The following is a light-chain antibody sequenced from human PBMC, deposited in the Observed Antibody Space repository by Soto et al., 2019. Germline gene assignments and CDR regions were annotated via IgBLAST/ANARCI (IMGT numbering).Light chain of an antibody. CDR2: DVS. J-gene: IGLJ2*01. V-gene: IGLV2-14*03. Sequence: QSALTQPASVSGSPGQSITISCTGTSSDVGGYNYVSWYQQHPGKAPKLMIYDVSNRPSGVSNRFSGSKSDNTASLTISGLQAEDEAAYYCSSYTRSSTLVVFGGGTQLTVL. CDR1: SSDVGGYNY. CDR3: SSYTRSSTLVV.